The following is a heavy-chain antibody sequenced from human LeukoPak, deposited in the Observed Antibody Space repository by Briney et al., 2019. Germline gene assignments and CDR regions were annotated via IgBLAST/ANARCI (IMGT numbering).Heavy chain of an antibody. CDR3: ARVRGAAAGSKQYMDV. CDR1: GGSFSGYY. Sequence: SETLSLTCAVYGGSFSGYYWSWIRQPPGKGLEWIGEINHSGSTNYNPSLKSRVTISVDTSKNQFSLKLSSVTAADTAVYYCARVRGAAAGSKQYMDVWGKGTTVTVSS. J-gene: IGHJ6*03. CDR2: INHSGST. D-gene: IGHD6-13*01. V-gene: IGHV4-34*01.